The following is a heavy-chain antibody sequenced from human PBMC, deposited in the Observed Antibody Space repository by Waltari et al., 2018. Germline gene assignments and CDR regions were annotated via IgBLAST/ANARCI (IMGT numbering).Heavy chain of an antibody. Sequence: EVQLLESGGGLVQPGGSLRLSCAASGFTFSSYAISWVRPAPGKGLEWVSAISGSGGSTYYADSVKGRFTISRDNSKNTLYLQMNSLRAEDTAVYYCAKDRDYYDSSGDAFDIWGQGTMVTVSS. V-gene: IGHV3-23*01. CDR1: GFTFSSYA. J-gene: IGHJ3*02. CDR3: AKDRDYYDSSGDAFDI. CDR2: ISGSGGST. D-gene: IGHD3-22*01.